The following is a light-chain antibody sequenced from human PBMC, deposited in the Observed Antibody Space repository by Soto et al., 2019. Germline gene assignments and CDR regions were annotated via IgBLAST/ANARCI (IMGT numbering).Light chain of an antibody. J-gene: IGKJ3*01. CDR1: QRVSSSY. V-gene: IGKV3-20*01. CDR3: QHFGSSVFT. Sequence: EIVLTQSPGTLSLSPGVRATLSCRASQRVSSSYLAWYQQKPGQAPRLLVYGTSSRATGIPDRFSGSGSGTDFSLTINRLEPEDFAVYYCQHFGSSVFTFGPGTKVEIK. CDR2: GTS.